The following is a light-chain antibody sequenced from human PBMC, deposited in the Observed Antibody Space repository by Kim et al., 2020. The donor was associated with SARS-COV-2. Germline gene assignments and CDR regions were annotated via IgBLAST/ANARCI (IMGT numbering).Light chain of an antibody. J-gene: IGKJ1*01. V-gene: IGKV3-15*01. Sequence: EIVMTQSPATLSVSPGERATLSCRASPSVSSNLAWYQQKPGQAPRLLIYGASTRASGIPARLSGSGSGTEFTLTISSLQSEDFAVYYCQQYNNWPLTFGQGTKVDIK. CDR1: PSVSSN. CDR2: GAS. CDR3: QQYNNWPLT.